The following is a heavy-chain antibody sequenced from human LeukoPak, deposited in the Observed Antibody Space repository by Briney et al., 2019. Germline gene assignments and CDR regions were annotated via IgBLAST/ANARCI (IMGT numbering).Heavy chain of an antibody. V-gene: IGHV3-23*01. CDR2: ISGSGGST. CDR3: AKDGYSSYVD. CDR1: GFTFSGNA. D-gene: IGHD5-12*01. J-gene: IGHJ4*02. Sequence: GGSLRLSCAASGFTFSGNAMSWVRQGPGKGLEWGSAISGSGGSTYYEYSVKGRFTISTDNSTNTLYLHMNNLRAADTAVYYWAKDGYSSYVDWGQGTLVTVSS.